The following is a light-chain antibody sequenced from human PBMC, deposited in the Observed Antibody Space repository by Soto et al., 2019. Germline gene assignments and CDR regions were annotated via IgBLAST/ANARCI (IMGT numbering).Light chain of an antibody. CDR2: AAS. CDR3: QQSYSTPWT. V-gene: IGKV1-39*01. CDR1: QSICRN. Sequence: DIQMTQSPSSLSSSVGDRVTITCRASQSICRNLNWYQQKPGIAPKLLIYAASSLQSGVPSRFSGSGSGTDFTLTISSLQPEDFATYYCQQSYSTPWTFGQGTKVEIK. J-gene: IGKJ1*01.